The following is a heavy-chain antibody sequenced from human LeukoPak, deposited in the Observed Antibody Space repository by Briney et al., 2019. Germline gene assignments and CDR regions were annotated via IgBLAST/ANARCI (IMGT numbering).Heavy chain of an antibody. V-gene: IGHV4-31*03. Sequence: SSQTLSLTCTVSGVSISSGGYCWRWVRQHPGKGLEWIGYIYYSGSTYYNPSLKSRVTISVDTSKTQSSLKLSSVTAADTAVYYCARDIRIPDDYYGMDVWGQGTTVTVSS. D-gene: IGHD3-9*01. J-gene: IGHJ6*02. CDR2: IYYSGST. CDR1: GVSISSGGYC. CDR3: ARDIRIPDDYYGMDV.